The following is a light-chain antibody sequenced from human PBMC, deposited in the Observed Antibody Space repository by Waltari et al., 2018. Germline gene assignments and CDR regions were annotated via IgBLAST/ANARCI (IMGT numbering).Light chain of an antibody. CDR3: QQSYSTPPWG. CDR1: QSISSN. J-gene: IGKJ1*01. Sequence: DIQMTQSPSSLSASVGDRVTITCRASQSISSNSNCDQQKPGKAPKLLIYAASSLQSGVPSRFSGSGSGTDFTLTISSLQPEDFATYYCQQSYSTPPWGFGQGTKVEIK. CDR2: AAS. V-gene: IGKV1-39*01.